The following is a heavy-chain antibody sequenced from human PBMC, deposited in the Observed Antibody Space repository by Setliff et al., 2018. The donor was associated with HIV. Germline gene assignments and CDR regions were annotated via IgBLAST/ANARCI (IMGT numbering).Heavy chain of an antibody. CDR2: IKQDGSDK. V-gene: IGHV3-7*01. J-gene: IGHJ6*03. CDR3: ARGTDYDLWTYYYYMDV. Sequence: PGGSLRLSCAASGFTFNSYGIHWVRQAPGKGLEWVAKIKQDGSDKYYVDSVKGRFTISRDNAKNSLYLQMNSLRAEDTAMYYCARGTDYDLWTYYYYMDVWGKGTTVTVSS. CDR1: GFTFNSYG. D-gene: IGHD3-3*01.